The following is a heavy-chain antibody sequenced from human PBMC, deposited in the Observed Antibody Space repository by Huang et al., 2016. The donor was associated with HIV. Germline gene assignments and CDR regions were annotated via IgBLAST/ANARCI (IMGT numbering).Heavy chain of an antibody. CDR1: GGTFSSYA. D-gene: IGHD3-22*01. CDR2: IIPIFGTA. Sequence: QVQLVQSGAEVKKPGSSVKVSCKASGGTFSSYAISWVRQAPGQGLEWMGGIIPIFGTANYAQKFQGRVTITADESTSTAYMELSSLRSGDTAVYYCARARGYYDSSVSYYFDYWGQGTLVTVSS. V-gene: IGHV1-69*13. CDR3: ARARGYYDSSVSYYFDY. J-gene: IGHJ4*02.